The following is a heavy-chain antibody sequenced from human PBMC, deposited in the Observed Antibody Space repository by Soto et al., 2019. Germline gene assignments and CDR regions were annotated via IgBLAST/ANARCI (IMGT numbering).Heavy chain of an antibody. Sequence: QVQLQESGPGLVKASETLSLTCTVSGGSVSGGRCYWSWIRQPPGKGLEWSGCIYYSGSTNYNPSPNSQVTRAIDTAKTQVSLRLRSVTGADTGIYYCSREETAIDYWGQGTLVTVSS. V-gene: IGHV4-61*01. CDR3: SREETAIDY. J-gene: IGHJ4*02. CDR1: GGSVSGGRCY. CDR2: IYYSGST.